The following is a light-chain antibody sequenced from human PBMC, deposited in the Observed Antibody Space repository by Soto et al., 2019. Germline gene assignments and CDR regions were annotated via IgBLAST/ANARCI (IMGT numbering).Light chain of an antibody. V-gene: IGLV2-14*01. Sequence: QSALTQPASVSGSPGQSITISCTGTTTDVGGYKYVSWYQQHPGIAPKLMIYDVTSRPSGVSDRFSGSKSGNTASLIISGLQAEDEADYFCISYTTSDTYVFGSGTKLTVL. CDR2: DVT. CDR3: ISYTTSDTYV. J-gene: IGLJ1*01. CDR1: TTDVGGYKY.